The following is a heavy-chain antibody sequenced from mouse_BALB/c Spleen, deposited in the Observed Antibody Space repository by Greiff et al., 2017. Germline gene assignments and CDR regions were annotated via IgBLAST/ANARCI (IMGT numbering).Heavy chain of an antibody. CDR2: ISSGGST. CDR1: GFTFSSYA. Sequence: EVKLVESGGGLVKPGGSLKLSCAASGFTFSSYAMSWVRQTPEKRLEWVASISSGGSTYYPDSVKGRFTISRDNARNILYLQRSSLRSEDTAKYYCASYYGSKAMDYWGQGTSVTVSS. CDR3: ASYYGSKAMDY. V-gene: IGHV5-6-5*01. D-gene: IGHD1-1*01. J-gene: IGHJ4*01.